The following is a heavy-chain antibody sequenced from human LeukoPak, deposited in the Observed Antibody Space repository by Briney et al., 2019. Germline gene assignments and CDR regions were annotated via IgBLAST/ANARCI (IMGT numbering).Heavy chain of an antibody. Sequence: GGSLRLSCAASGFTFSNAWMSWVRQAPGKWLEWVANIKQDGSEKYYVDSVKGRFTIPRDNAKNSLYLQMNSLRAEDTAVYYCARDYYDSSGPFDYWSQGPLVTVSS. J-gene: IGHJ4*02. D-gene: IGHD3-22*01. CDR2: IKQDGSEK. CDR1: GFTFSNAW. CDR3: ARDYYDSSGPFDY. V-gene: IGHV3-7*01.